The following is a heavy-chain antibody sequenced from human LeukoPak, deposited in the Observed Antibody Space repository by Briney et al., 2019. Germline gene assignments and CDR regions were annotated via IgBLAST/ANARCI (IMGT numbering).Heavy chain of an antibody. Sequence: PSETLSLTCTVSGGSISSGSYYWSWIRQPAGKGLEWIGRIYTSGSTNYNPSLKSRVTISVDTSKNQFSLKLSSVTAADTAVYYCARVQLVPHWFDPWGQGTLVTVSS. J-gene: IGHJ5*02. CDR3: ARVQLVPHWFDP. V-gene: IGHV4-61*02. D-gene: IGHD6-6*01. CDR1: GGSISSGSYY. CDR2: IYTSGST.